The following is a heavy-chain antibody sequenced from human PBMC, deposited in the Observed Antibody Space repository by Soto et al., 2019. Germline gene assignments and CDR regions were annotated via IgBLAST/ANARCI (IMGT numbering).Heavy chain of an antibody. Sequence: GGSLRLSCAASGFTFSTYWMHWVRQAPGKGLVWVSRINIDGSTTNYADSVKGRFTISRDNAKNTVYLQMSTLRAEDTAIYYCAREGVTNYTDYYFDLWGHGALVTVSS. J-gene: IGHJ4*01. CDR1: GFTFSTYW. CDR2: INIDGSTT. D-gene: IGHD4-4*01. V-gene: IGHV3-74*01. CDR3: AREGVTNYTDYYFDL.